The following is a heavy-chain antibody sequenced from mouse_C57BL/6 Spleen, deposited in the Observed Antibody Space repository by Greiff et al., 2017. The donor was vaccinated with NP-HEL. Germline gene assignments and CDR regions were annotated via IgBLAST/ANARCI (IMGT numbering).Heavy chain of an antibody. CDR3: AGWLLRGAMDY. CDR2: INPNNGGT. J-gene: IGHJ4*01. Sequence: EVQLQQSGPELVKPGASVKISCKASGYTFTDYYMNWVKQSHGKSLEWIGDINPNNGGTSYNEKLKGKVTLTVDKSSSTACMELLSLTSEDSAVYYCAGWLLRGAMDYWGQGTSVTVSS. CDR1: GYTFTDYY. V-gene: IGHV1-26*01. D-gene: IGHD2-3*01.